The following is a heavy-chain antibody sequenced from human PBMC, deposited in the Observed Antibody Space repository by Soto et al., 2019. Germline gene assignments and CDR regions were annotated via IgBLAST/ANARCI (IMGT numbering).Heavy chain of an antibody. V-gene: IGHV3-15*01. D-gene: IGHD6-19*01. CDR1: GFTFNNAW. CDR3: TTVDAVVLN. CDR2: IKRNIDGGTT. J-gene: IGHJ4*02. Sequence: GGSLRLSCAASGFTFNNAWVSWVRQAPGGGLEWVGRIKRNIDGGTTDYAAPVKGRFAISRDDSNSILYLQMNSLKSEDTAVYYCTTVDAVVLNWGQGILVTVSS.